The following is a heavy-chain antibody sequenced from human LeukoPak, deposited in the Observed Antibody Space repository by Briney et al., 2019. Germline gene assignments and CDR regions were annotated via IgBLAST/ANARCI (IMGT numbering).Heavy chain of an antibody. Sequence: SETLSLTCTVSGDSISTYYWSWIRQPPGKGLEWIGYIYYSVISDYNPSLRSRVTMSVDMSTNQISLKLSSVTAADTAVYYCARASGGDGSGSLWGQGTLVTVSS. D-gene: IGHD3-10*01. CDR2: IYYSVIS. CDR1: GDSISTYY. V-gene: IGHV4-59*01. J-gene: IGHJ4*02. CDR3: ARASGGDGSGSL.